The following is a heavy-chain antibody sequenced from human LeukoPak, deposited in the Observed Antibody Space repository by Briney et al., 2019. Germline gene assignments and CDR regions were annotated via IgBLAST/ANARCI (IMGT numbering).Heavy chain of an antibody. CDR1: GFTFSNAW. Sequence: GGSLRLSCAASGFTFSNAWMSWVRKAPGKGLEWVARIKTKADGRTTDYTASVKGRFTISRDDSKNTLYLQMNSLKTEDTAVYYCTTHLYYDFWSGSFHGFDIWGQGTMVTVSS. CDR2: IKTKADGRTT. J-gene: IGHJ3*02. V-gene: IGHV3-15*01. D-gene: IGHD3-3*01. CDR3: TTHLYYDFWSGSFHGFDI.